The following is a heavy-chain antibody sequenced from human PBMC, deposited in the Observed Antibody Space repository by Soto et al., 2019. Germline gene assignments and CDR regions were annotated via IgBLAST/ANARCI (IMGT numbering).Heavy chain of an antibody. CDR2: INHSGST. V-gene: IGHV4-34*01. CDR3: ARGRRLLDIVVVPASYNWFDP. CDR1: GGSFSGYY. Sequence: SETLSLTCAVYGGSFSGYYWSWIRQPPGKGLEWIGEINHSGSTNYNPSLKSRVTISVDTSKNQFSLKLSSVTAADTAVYYCARGRRLLDIVVVPASYNWFDPWGQGTLVTVSS. D-gene: IGHD2-2*01. J-gene: IGHJ5*02.